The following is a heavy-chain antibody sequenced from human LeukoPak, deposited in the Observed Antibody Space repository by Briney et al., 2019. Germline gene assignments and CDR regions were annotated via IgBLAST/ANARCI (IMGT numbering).Heavy chain of an antibody. CDR1: GFPFSGSG. CDR2: IWYDGSHQ. CDR3: AKDKDTPATAQPQRGYFES. J-gene: IGHJ4*02. D-gene: IGHD2-15*01. V-gene: IGHV3-33*06. Sequence: GSSLRLSCAASGFPFSGSGMHWVRQAPGKGLEWAAVIWYDGSHQYYADSVKGRFTISRDNSKNTLDLQMNSLRVEDTAVYFCAKDKDTPATAQPQRGYFESWGQGTLVTVSS.